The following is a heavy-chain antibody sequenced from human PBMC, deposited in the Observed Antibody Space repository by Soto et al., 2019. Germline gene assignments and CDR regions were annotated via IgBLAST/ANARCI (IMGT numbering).Heavy chain of an antibody. D-gene: IGHD3-3*01. V-gene: IGHV4-39*07. Sequence: SETLSLTCTVSGDSVSSIRFHWAWLRRPPGKGLEWLGNIYNGGSTYYNPSLASRIHVSVDATRNHYSLRLTSVTAADTAVYYCARAPVGLDTISYFDYWGQGKLVTVSS. CDR3: ARAPVGLDTISYFDY. J-gene: IGHJ4*02. CDR2: IYNGGST. CDR1: GDSVSSIRFH.